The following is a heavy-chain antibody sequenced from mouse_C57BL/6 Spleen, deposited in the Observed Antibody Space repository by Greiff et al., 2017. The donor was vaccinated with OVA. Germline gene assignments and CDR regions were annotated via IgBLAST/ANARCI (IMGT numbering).Heavy chain of an antibody. J-gene: IGHJ1*03. CDR3: ARSGVITTVVDWYSDV. Sequence: EVQLQQSGPVLVKPGASVKMSCKASGYTFTDYYMNWVKQSHGKSLEWIGVINPYNGGTSYNQKFKGKATLTVDKSSSTAYMELNSLTSEDSAVYYCARSGVITTVVDWYSDVWGTGTTVTVSS. V-gene: IGHV1-19*01. CDR2: INPYNGGT. CDR1: GYTFTDYY. D-gene: IGHD1-1*01.